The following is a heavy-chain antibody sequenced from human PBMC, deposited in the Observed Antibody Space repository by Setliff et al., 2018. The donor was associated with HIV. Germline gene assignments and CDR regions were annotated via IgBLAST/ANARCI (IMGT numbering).Heavy chain of an antibody. CDR1: GGSITSTPYY. J-gene: IGHJ4*02. D-gene: IGHD3-10*01. CDR2: IHHSGTA. Sequence: LSLTCTVSGGSITSTPYYWGWIRQPPGKGLEWIGSIHHSGTAYDNPSLKSRVTISVDPSKNQILLRLSSVTAADTAVYYCARLSGGMVPNYWGQGTLVTVSS. V-gene: IGHV4-39*01. CDR3: ARLSGGMVPNY.